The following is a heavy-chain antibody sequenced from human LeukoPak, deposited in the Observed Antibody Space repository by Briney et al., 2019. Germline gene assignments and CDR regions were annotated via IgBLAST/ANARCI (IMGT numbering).Heavy chain of an antibody. J-gene: IGHJ4*02. CDR1: DESFSGYY. V-gene: IGHV4-34*01. CDR3: ARDPRGDYGFDY. Sequence: SETLSLTCAVYDESFSGYYWSWIRLPPGKGLEWIGEINHSGSTNSNPSLKSRVTISVDTSKNQFSLRLSSVTAADTAVYYCARDPRGDYGFDYWGRGTLVTVSS. D-gene: IGHD4-17*01. CDR2: INHSGST.